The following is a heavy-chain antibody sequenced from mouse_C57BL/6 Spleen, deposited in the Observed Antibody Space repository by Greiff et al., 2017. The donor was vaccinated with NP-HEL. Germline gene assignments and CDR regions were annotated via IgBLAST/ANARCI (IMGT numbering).Heavy chain of an antibody. CDR1: GFTFSDYG. V-gene: IGHV5-17*01. J-gene: IGHJ2*01. CDR2: ISSGSSTI. Sequence: DVKLVESGGGLVKPGGSLKLSCAASGFTFSDYGMHWVRQAPEKGLEWVAYISSGSSTIYYADTVKGRFTISRDNAKNTLFLQMTSLRSEDTAMYYCASLYYYGSSYPFDYWGQGTTLTVSS. D-gene: IGHD1-1*01. CDR3: ASLYYYGSSYPFDY.